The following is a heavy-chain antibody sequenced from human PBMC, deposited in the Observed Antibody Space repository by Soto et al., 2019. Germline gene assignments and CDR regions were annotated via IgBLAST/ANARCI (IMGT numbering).Heavy chain of an antibody. Sequence: EVQLLESGGGLVQPGGSLRLSCAASGFTFNSYAMHWVRQAPGKGLEWVSGINGFSAGSASTYFADSVKGRFIISRDDSNTTLYLQMNNMGAEDTALYYCARVPLLFGLDAFEFWGHGTLVTVSS. CDR2: INGFSAGSAST. CDR3: ARVPLLFGLDAFEF. J-gene: IGHJ3*01. CDR1: GFTFNSYA. D-gene: IGHD2-21*02. V-gene: IGHV3-23*01.